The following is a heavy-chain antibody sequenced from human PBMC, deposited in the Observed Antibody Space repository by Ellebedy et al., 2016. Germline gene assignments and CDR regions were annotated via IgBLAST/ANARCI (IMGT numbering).Heavy chain of an antibody. D-gene: IGHD5-12*01. Sequence: GESLKISXAASGFTFSSYWMSWVRQAPGKGLEWVANIKQDGSEKYYVDSVKGRFTISRDNAKNSLYLQMNSLRAEDTAVYYCAKDSGYGTEYYFDYWGQGTLVTVSS. CDR3: AKDSGYGTEYYFDY. CDR2: IKQDGSEK. CDR1: GFTFSSYW. V-gene: IGHV3-7*01. J-gene: IGHJ4*02.